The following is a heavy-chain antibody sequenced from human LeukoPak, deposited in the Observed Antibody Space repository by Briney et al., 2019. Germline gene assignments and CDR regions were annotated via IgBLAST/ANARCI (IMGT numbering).Heavy chain of an antibody. Sequence: GGSLRLSCAASGFTFSSYAMHWVRQAPGRGLEWVADIKEDGSDKQYVDSVQGRFTISRDNAENSLYLQMNSLRAEDTAVYYCVRESSVWIGPGIGRPLDVWGKRTAVTVSS. CDR3: VRESSVWIGPGIGRPLDV. J-gene: IGHJ6*04. D-gene: IGHD3-16*01. CDR1: GFTFSSYA. V-gene: IGHV3-7*01. CDR2: IKEDGSDK.